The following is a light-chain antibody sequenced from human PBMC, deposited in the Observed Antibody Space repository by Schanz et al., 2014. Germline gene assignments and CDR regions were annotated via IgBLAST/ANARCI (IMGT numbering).Light chain of an antibody. Sequence: EIVLTQSPATLSLSPGERATLSCRASQGVSSNLAWYQQKPGQAPRLLIYDASTRATGIPDRFSGSGSGTDFTLTIYRLEPEDFAVYYCQQRGNWPPWTFGQGTKLEIK. CDR3: QQRGNWPPWT. CDR2: DAS. J-gene: IGKJ2*02. V-gene: IGKV3D-11*03. CDR1: QGVSSN.